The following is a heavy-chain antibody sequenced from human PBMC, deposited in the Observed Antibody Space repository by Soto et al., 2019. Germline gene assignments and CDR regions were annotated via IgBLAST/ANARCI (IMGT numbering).Heavy chain of an antibody. J-gene: IGHJ6*02. CDR3: ARGMTTVVTPGAYGMDV. CDR1: GYSFTTYW. CDR2: IYPGDSDT. D-gene: IGHD4-17*01. V-gene: IGHV5-51*01. Sequence: PGESLKISCKASGYSFTTYWIGWVRQMPGKGLEWMGIIYPGDSDTRYSPSFQGQVTISADKSISTAYLQWSSLKASDTAMYYCARGMTTVVTPGAYGMDVWGQGTTVTVSS.